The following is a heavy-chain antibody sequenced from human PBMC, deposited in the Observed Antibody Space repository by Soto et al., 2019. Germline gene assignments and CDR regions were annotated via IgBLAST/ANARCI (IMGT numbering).Heavy chain of an antibody. J-gene: IGHJ6*02. V-gene: IGHV1-69*12. CDR3: ARDGRAMVRGLMNYSYGMDV. D-gene: IGHD3-10*01. CDR2: IIPIFGTA. Sequence: QVRLVQSGAEVKKPGSSVKVSCKASGGTFSTYAISWVRQAPGQGLEWMGGIIPIFGTANYAQKFQGRVTITADEATSTAYMELSSLRSEDTAVYYCARDGRAMVRGLMNYSYGMDVWGQGTTVTVSS. CDR1: GGTFSTYA.